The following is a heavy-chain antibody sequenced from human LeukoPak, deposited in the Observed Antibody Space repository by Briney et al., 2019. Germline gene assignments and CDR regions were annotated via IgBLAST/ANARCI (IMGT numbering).Heavy chain of an antibody. J-gene: IGHJ5*02. V-gene: IGHV4-34*01. Sequence: PSETLSLTCAVYGGSFSGYYWSWIRQPPGKGLEWIGEINHSGSTNYNPSLKSRVTISVDTSKNQFSLKLSSVTAADTAVYYCARGCYYGSGSYSWFDPWGQGTLVTVSS. CDR2: INHSGST. CDR1: GGSFSGYY. D-gene: IGHD3-10*01. CDR3: ARGCYYGSGSYSWFDP.